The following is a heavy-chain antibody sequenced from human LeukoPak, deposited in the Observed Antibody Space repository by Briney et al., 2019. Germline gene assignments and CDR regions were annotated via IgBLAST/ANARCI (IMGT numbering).Heavy chain of an antibody. D-gene: IGHD3-10*01. CDR2: INHSGIT. CDR1: GGSFSGYY. J-gene: IGHJ6*03. CDR3: ARGGATMVRRTSYYYMDV. Sequence: SETLSLTCAVYGGSFSGYYWSWIRQPPGKGLEWIGEINHSGITTYNPSLKSRVTISVDTSKNKFYLNLSSVTAGETAVYYCARGGATMVRRTSYYYMDVWVKGTTVTVSS. V-gene: IGHV4-34*01.